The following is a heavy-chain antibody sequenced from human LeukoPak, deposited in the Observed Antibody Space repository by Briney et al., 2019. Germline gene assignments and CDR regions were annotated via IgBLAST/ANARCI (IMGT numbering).Heavy chain of an antibody. J-gene: IGHJ4*02. Sequence: PGGSLRLSCAASGFTFDDYAMHWVRQAPGKGLEWVSVISWNSGTIGYADSVKGRFTISRDNAKNSLYLQMNSLRTEDTALYYCAEGVRWGYFDFRGQGTLVTVSS. CDR2: ISWNSGTI. CDR3: AEGVRWGYFDF. D-gene: IGHD3-16*01. V-gene: IGHV3-9*01. CDR1: GFTFDDYA.